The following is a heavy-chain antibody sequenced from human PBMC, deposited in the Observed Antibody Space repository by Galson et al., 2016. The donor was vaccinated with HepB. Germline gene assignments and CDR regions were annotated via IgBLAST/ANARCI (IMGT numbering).Heavy chain of an antibody. CDR3: AKEDGGFNFDP. CDR1: GFIFDDYS. J-gene: IGHJ5*02. Sequence: SLRLSCAASGFIFDDYSMHWVRQIPGKGLEWASGINWNSARVDYAGSVKGRFTISRAKNSLFLRMNRLRPEDTALYYCAKEDGGFNFDPWGQGTLVTVSS. CDR2: INWNSARV. V-gene: IGHV3-9*01. D-gene: IGHD2-15*01.